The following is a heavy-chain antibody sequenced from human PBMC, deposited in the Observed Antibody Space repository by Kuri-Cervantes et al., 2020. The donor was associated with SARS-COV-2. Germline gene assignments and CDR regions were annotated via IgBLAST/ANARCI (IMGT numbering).Heavy chain of an antibody. J-gene: IGHJ5*02. Sequence: GGSLRLSCAASGFTFSSYTMHWVRQAPGKGLEWVALISYDGSNKYYADSVKGRLTISRDNSKNTLYLRMNSLRAEDTAVYYCARDKQLERRGNWFDPWGQGTLVTVSS. V-gene: IGHV3-30*01. CDR2: ISYDGSNK. D-gene: IGHD1-1*01. CDR3: ARDKQLERRGNWFDP. CDR1: GFTFSSYT.